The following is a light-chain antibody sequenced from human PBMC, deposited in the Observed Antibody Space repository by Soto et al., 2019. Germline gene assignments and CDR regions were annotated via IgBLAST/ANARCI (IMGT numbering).Light chain of an antibody. V-gene: IGKV3-15*01. J-gene: IGKJ1*01. Sequence: EIVMTQSPATLSVSPGERATLSCRASQSVSSNLAWYQQTPGQAPRLLIYGASTRATGIPGRFSGSGSGTEFTLTISSLQSEDFAVYYCQQYNNWPETFGQGTKVEIK. CDR1: QSVSSN. CDR3: QQYNNWPET. CDR2: GAS.